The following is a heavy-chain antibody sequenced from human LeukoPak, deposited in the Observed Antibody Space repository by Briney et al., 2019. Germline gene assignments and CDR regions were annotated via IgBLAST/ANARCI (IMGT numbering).Heavy chain of an antibody. D-gene: IGHD6-19*01. Sequence: PSETLSLTCTVSGGSISSYYWSWIRQPPGKGLEWIGYIYYSGSTNYNPSLKSRVTISVDTSKNQFSLKLSSVTAADTAVYYCARVGYSSGWTHRMYYYYIDVWGKGTTVTISS. V-gene: IGHV4-59*01. J-gene: IGHJ6*03. CDR3: ARVGYSSGWTHRMYYYYIDV. CDR1: GGSISSYY. CDR2: IYYSGST.